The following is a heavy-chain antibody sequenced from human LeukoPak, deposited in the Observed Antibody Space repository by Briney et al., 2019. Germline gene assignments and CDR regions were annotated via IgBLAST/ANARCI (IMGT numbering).Heavy chain of an antibody. D-gene: IGHD2-8*01. V-gene: IGHV4-39*01. CDR1: GGSISSSSYY. J-gene: IGHJ2*01. CDR3: ARQVSYWYFYL. CDR2: IYYSGST. Sequence: SETLSLTRTVSGGSISSSSYYWGWIRQPPGKGLEWIGSIYYSGSTYYNPSLKSRVTISVDTSKNQFSLKLSSVTAADTAVYYCARQVSYWYFYLWGRGTLVTVSS.